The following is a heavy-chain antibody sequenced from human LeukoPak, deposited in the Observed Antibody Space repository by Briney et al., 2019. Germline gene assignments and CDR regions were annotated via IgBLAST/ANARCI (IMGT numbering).Heavy chain of an antibody. J-gene: IGHJ3*02. Sequence: PSETLSLTCTVSGGSISSYYWSWIRQPAGKGLEWIWRIYTSGSTNYNPSLKSRVTMSVDTSKNQFSLKLSSVTAADTAVYYCARSINSWNYPLSAFDIWGQGTMVTVSS. CDR1: GGSISSYY. CDR3: ARSINSWNYPLSAFDI. CDR2: IYTSGST. D-gene: IGHD1-7*01. V-gene: IGHV4-4*07.